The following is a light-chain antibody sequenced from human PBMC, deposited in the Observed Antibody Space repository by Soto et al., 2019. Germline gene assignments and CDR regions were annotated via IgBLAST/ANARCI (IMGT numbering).Light chain of an antibody. CDR1: QSISTY. Sequence: DLQMTQSPSSLSASVGDRVTLTCRASQSISTYLNWYQQKPGKAPKLLMYAASSLQGGVPSRFSGSGSGTDFTLTISSLQPEDFATYYCQQSYSTPPTFGQGTRLEIK. V-gene: IGKV1-39*01. CDR3: QQSYSTPPT. J-gene: IGKJ5*01. CDR2: AAS.